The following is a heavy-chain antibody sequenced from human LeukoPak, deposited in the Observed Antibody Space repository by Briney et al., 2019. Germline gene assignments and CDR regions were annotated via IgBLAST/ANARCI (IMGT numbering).Heavy chain of an antibody. Sequence: GGSLRLSCAASGFTFSTYCMSWVRQAPGKGLEWVANINQDGGEKYHVDPVKGRFTISRDNADNSLYLQMNSLRADDTAVYYCARGDYYGSGSYLFDYWGQGTLVSVSS. CDR3: ARGDYYGSGSYLFDY. CDR1: GFTFSTYC. J-gene: IGHJ4*02. V-gene: IGHV3-7*03. D-gene: IGHD3-10*01. CDR2: INQDGGEK.